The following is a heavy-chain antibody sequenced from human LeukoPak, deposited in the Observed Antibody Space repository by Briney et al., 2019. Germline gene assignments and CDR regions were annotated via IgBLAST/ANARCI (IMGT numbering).Heavy chain of an antibody. D-gene: IGHD6-13*01. CDR1: GFTFSDYW. Sequence: GGSLRLSCAASGFTFSDYWMHWVRQAPGRGLEWVANIKQDGSERYYVDSVKGRFTITRDNAKNSLSLQMNSLRVEDTAVYYCVRSIAAAASYWGQGTLVTVSS. J-gene: IGHJ4*02. V-gene: IGHV3-7*01. CDR3: VRSIAAAASY. CDR2: IKQDGSER.